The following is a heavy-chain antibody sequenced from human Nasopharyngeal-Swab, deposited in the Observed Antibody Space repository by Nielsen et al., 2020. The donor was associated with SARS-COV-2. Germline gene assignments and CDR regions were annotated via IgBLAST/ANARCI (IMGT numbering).Heavy chain of an antibody. D-gene: IGHD2-15*01. CDR1: GFTFSDYY. CDR3: AKDLVGAAN. V-gene: IGHV3-23*01. Sequence: GESLKISCAASGFTFSDYYMSWVRQAPGKGLEWVSAISGSGGSTYYADSVKGRFTISRDNSKNTLYLQMNSLRAEDTAVYYCAKDLVGAANWGQGTLVTVSS. CDR2: ISGSGGST. J-gene: IGHJ4*02.